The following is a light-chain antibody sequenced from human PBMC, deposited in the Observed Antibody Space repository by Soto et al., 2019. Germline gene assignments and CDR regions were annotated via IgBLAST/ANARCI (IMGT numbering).Light chain of an antibody. V-gene: IGLV3-1*01. CDR2: QDS. CDR3: QAGGSSVL. CDR1: GLGDKC. Sequence: SYELTQPPSVSVSPGQTASITCSGDGLGDKCACWYQQKPGQSPVLAIYQDSKLPSGIPGPFSGSDSANTATLTTSGTQVMDEADYYCQAGGSSVLFGGGTKVTVL. J-gene: IGLJ2*01.